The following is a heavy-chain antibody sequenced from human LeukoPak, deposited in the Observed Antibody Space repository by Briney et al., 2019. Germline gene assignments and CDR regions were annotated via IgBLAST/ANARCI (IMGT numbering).Heavy chain of an antibody. V-gene: IGHV1-18*01. Sequence: GASVKVSCKASGYTFTSYGISWVRQAPGQGLEWMGWISAYNGNTNYAQKLQGRVTMTTDTSTSTAYMELRSLRSDDTAVYYCARGRSSGWYDYYYYGMDVWGQGNTVTVSS. J-gene: IGHJ6*02. CDR3: ARGRSSGWYDYYYYGMDV. CDR1: GYTFTSYG. CDR2: ISAYNGNT. D-gene: IGHD6-19*01.